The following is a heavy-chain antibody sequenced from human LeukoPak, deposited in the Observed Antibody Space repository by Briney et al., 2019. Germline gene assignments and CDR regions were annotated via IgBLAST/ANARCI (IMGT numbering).Heavy chain of an antibody. D-gene: IGHD5-18*01. CDR3: ARSPVYSYGYSTYYYYYGMDV. CDR1: GGSISSFY. CDR2: VYSSGST. V-gene: IGHV4-59*08. J-gene: IGHJ6*02. Sequence: PSETLSLTCTVSGGSISSFYRSWIRQPPGKGLEWIGYVYSSGSTNYNPSLKSRVTISVDTSKNQFSLKLSSVTAADTAVYYCARSPVYSYGYSTYYYYYGMDVWGQGTTVTVSS.